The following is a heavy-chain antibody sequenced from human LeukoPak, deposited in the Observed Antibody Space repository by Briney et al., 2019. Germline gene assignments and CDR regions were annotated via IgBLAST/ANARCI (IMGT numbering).Heavy chain of an antibody. D-gene: IGHD3-10*01. V-gene: IGHV1-18*04. CDR2: ISAYNGNT. J-gene: IGHJ4*02. CDR3: ARDLDQYNGRFGGFGHDF. CDR1: GYTFTSYY. Sequence: ASVTVSCTASGYTFTSYYMHWVRQAPGQGLEWIGWISAYNGNTNYAQSLQGRVTMTTDTSTSTVYMEMRSLTSDDTAVYYCARDLDQYNGRFGGFGHDFWGQGTLVTVSS.